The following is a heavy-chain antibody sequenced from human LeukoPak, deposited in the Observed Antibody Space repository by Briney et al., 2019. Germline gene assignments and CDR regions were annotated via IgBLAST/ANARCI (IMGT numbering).Heavy chain of an antibody. D-gene: IGHD4-11*01. CDR1: GGSVSSGTYY. V-gene: IGHV4-61*01. CDR2: IYYSGCT. CDR3: ARDRVRGNSNPFFDY. Sequence: SETLSLTCTASGGSVSSGTYYWSWIRQPPGKGLEWIGYIYYSGCTNYNPSLKSRVTISVDTSKNQFSLKLISVTAADTAVYYCARDRVRGNSNPFFDYWGQGTLVTVSS. J-gene: IGHJ4*02.